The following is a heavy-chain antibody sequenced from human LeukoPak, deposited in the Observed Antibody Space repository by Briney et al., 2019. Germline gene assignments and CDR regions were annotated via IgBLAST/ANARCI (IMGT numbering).Heavy chain of an antibody. D-gene: IGHD6-19*01. Sequence: GGSLRLSCAAPGFMFHDYAIHWVRQAPGKGLEWVSLISGDGGSTFYADSVKGRFTISRDNSKNSMYLQMNSLRSDDTALYYCARESESSGWYDYWGQGTLVTVSS. J-gene: IGHJ4*02. CDR1: GFMFHDYA. V-gene: IGHV3-43*02. CDR2: ISGDGGST. CDR3: ARESESSGWYDY.